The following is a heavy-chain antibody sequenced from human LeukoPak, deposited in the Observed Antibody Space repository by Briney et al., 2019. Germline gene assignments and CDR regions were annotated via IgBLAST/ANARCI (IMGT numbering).Heavy chain of an antibody. Sequence: ASVRVSCKTTGYIFIGYYMHWVRQAPGQGLEWMGWIDPKSGGTKYAQKFQGRVTMTRDMSISTAYMDLRRLKSDDTAVYYCVRDMDRGQWLVRPYNWGQGTLVTVSS. D-gene: IGHD6-19*01. CDR3: VRDMDRGQWLVRPYN. J-gene: IGHJ4*02. CDR2: IDPKSGGT. CDR1: GYIFIGYY. V-gene: IGHV1-2*02.